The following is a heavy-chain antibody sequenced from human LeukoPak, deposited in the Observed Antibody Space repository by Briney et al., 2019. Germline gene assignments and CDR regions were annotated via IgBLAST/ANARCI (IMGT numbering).Heavy chain of an antibody. D-gene: IGHD2-15*01. CDR3: ARLYCSGGSCYVDY. V-gene: IGHV3-30*02. J-gene: IGHJ4*02. CDR2: IRYDGSNK. Sequence: PGGSLRLSCAASGFTFSSYGMHWVRQAPGKGLEWVAFIRYDGSNKYYADSVKGRFTISRDNSKNTLYLQMNGLRAEDTAVYYCARLYCSGGSCYVDYWGQGTLVTVSS. CDR1: GFTFSSYG.